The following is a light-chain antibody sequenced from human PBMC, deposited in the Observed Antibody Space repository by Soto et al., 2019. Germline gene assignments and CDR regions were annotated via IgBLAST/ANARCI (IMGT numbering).Light chain of an antibody. CDR2: GAS. CDR3: QQYNNWPPWT. V-gene: IGKV3-15*01. J-gene: IGKJ1*01. CDR1: QGISIN. Sequence: EIVLTQSPGTLSLSPGERATLSCRASQGISINYLAWYQQKPGQAPRLLIYGASTRATGIPARFSGSGSGTEFTLTISSLQSEDFAVYYCQQYNNWPPWTFGQGTKVDIK.